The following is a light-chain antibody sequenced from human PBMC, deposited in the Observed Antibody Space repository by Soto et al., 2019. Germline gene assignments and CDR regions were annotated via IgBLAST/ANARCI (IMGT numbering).Light chain of an antibody. J-gene: IGKJ1*01. CDR3: QQYAKAPLT. CDR2: GAS. CDR1: QSISSGY. Sequence: EIVLTQSPGTLSLSPGERATLSCRASQSISSGYLAWYQQKPGQAPRLVVYGASSRATGVPDRFSASGSGTDFTLTISRLEPEDFAVYYCQQYAKAPLTFGQGTKVEMK. V-gene: IGKV3-20*01.